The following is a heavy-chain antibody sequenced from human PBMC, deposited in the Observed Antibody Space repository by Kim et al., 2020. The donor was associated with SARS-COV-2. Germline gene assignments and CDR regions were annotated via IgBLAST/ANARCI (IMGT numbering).Heavy chain of an antibody. CDR2: ISSSGSTI. CDR1: GFTFSSYE. V-gene: IGHV3-48*03. J-gene: IGHJ4*02. D-gene: IGHD3-9*01. Sequence: GGSLRLSCAASGFTFSSYEMNWVRQAPGKGLEWVSYISSSGSTIYYADSVKGRVTISRDNAKNSLYLQMNTLRAEDTAVYYCASFLTKFDCLFQTATSFYYRGQGTLVTVSS. CDR3: ASFLTKFDCLFQTATSFYY.